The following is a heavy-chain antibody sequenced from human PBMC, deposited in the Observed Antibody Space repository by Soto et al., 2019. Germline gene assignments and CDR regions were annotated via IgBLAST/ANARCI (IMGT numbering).Heavy chain of an antibody. D-gene: IGHD2-2*01. CDR3: ATVPLHINPAPYLNY. Sequence: ASVKVSCKASGYTITGYYMHWVRQAPGQGLEWMGWINPNSGGTNYAQKFQGWVTMTKDTSISTAYMELSSLRSDDTAVYYCATVPLHINPAPYLNYWGQGTLVTVSS. J-gene: IGHJ4*02. CDR1: GYTITGYY. V-gene: IGHV1-2*04. CDR2: INPNSGGT.